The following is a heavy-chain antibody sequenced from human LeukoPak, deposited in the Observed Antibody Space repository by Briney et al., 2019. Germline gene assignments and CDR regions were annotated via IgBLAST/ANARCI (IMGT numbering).Heavy chain of an antibody. CDR3: ARVRRRDGYNIGLVRRDYYFDY. D-gene: IGHD5-24*01. V-gene: IGHV3-11*04. Sequence: SGGSLRLSCAASGFTFSDYYMSWIRQAPGKGLEWVSYISSSGSTIYYADSVKGRFTISRDNAKNSLYLQMNSLRAEDTAVYYCARVRRRDGYNIGLVRRDYYFDYWGQGTLVTVSS. CDR1: GFTFSDYY. J-gene: IGHJ4*02. CDR2: ISSSGSTI.